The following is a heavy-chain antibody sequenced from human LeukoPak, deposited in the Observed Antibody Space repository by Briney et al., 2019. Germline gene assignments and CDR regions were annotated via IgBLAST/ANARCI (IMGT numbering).Heavy chain of an antibody. Sequence: PGGSLRLSCAASGLTFRSYAMSWVRQAPGKGLEWVSTVSGSGDTTYHADSVKGRFTISRDNSKNTLYLQMNSLRAEDTAVYHCTRGGAKGVAARPRAVGYFQHWGQGTLVTVSS. CDR2: VSGSGDTT. CDR3: TRGGAKGVAARPRAVGYFQH. CDR1: GLTFRSYA. V-gene: IGHV3-23*01. D-gene: IGHD6-6*01. J-gene: IGHJ1*01.